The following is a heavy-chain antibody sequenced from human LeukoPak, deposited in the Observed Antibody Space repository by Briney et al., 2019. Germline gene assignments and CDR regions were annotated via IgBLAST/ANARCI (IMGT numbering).Heavy chain of an antibody. J-gene: IGHJ4*02. Sequence: GGSLRLSCAASGFTFSSYSMNWVRQAPGKGLEWVSSISSSSSYIYYADSVKGRFTISRDNAKNSLYLQVNSLRAEDTAVYYCARASDYGDYYFDYWGQGTLVTVSS. D-gene: IGHD4-17*01. CDR1: GFTFSSYS. CDR2: ISSSSSYI. V-gene: IGHV3-21*01. CDR3: ARASDYGDYYFDY.